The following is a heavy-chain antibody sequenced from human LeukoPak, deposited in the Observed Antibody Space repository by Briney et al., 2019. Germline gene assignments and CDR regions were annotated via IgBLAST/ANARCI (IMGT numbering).Heavy chain of an antibody. J-gene: IGHJ1*01. CDR2: IKTDGSEK. CDR3: ATHSSLNRREFQF. Sequence: GGSLRLSCEGSGFTFSNYWMGWVRQAPGKGLQWVANIKTDGSEKYYVDSVKGRFTISRDNAKNSLYLQMNSLRAEDTAVYYCATHSSLNRREFQFWGQGTLLTVSS. CDR1: GFTFSNYW. D-gene: IGHD3-22*01. V-gene: IGHV3-7*01.